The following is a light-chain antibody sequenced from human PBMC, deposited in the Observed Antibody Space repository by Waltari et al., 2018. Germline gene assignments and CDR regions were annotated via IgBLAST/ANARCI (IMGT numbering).Light chain of an antibody. CDR2: DAS. Sequence: EIVLTQSPATLSLSPGEIATLSCRASQSVSGYLAWYQQKPGQAPRLLIYDASNRATGIPARFSGSGSGTDFALTISTLEPEDFAVYYCQQRTSRPLMYTFGQGTKLEIK. CDR3: QQRTSRPLMYT. CDR1: QSVSGY. J-gene: IGKJ2*01. V-gene: IGKV3-11*01.